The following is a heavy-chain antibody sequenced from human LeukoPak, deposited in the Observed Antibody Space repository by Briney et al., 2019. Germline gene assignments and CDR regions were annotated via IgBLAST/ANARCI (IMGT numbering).Heavy chain of an antibody. V-gene: IGHV3-23*01. CDR3: AKGMKDSSVFFDY. CDR1: GFTFSSYA. Sequence: GGSLRLSCAASGFTFSSYAMSWVRQTPGKGLKWVSSISGSGGSTYYADSVKGRFTISRDNSKNTLYLQMNSLRAEDTAVYYCAKGMKDSSVFFDYWGQGTLVTVSS. D-gene: IGHD6-19*01. CDR2: ISGSGGST. J-gene: IGHJ4*02.